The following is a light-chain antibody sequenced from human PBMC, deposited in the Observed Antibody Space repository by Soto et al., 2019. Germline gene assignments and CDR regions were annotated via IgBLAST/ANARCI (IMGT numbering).Light chain of an antibody. Sequence: EIVLTQSPAILSLSPGERATLSCRASQSVSTYLTWYQHKPGQAPRLLIYATSNRATGIPARFSGSGSGTDFTLTISSLEPEDFAVYYCLQRSDWPLTFGGGTKVEIK. V-gene: IGKV3-11*01. CDR3: LQRSDWPLT. CDR1: QSVSTY. CDR2: ATS. J-gene: IGKJ4*01.